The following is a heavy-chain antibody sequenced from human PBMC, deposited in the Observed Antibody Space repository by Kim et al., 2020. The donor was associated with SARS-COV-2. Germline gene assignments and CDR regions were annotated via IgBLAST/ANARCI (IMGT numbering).Heavy chain of an antibody. J-gene: IGHJ6*02. CDR1: GGSISSSNW. V-gene: IGHV4-4*02. CDR2: IYHSGST. D-gene: IGHD3-3*01. Sequence: SETLSLTCAVSGGSISSSNWWSWIRQPPGKGLEWIGEIYHSGSTNYNPSLKSRVTISVDKSKNQFSLKLSSVTAADTAVYYCARDPVTTIFGVVKDYYYGMDVWGQGTTVTVSS. CDR3: ARDPVTTIFGVVKDYYYGMDV.